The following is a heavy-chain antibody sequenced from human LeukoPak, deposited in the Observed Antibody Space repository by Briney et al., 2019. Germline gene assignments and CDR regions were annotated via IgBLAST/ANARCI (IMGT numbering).Heavy chain of an antibody. CDR2: IYTGGTI. CDR3: ARDLAVAGPSAGMDV. D-gene: IGHD6-19*01. V-gene: IGHV3-53*01. J-gene: IGHJ6*02. Sequence: GGSLRLSCAASGFTVSSNYMNWVRQAPGKGLEWVSVIYTGGTIYYADSVKGRFTISRDNSRNTLYLQMNSLRAEDTAVYYCARDLAVAGPSAGMDVWGQGTTVTVSS. CDR1: GFTVSSNY.